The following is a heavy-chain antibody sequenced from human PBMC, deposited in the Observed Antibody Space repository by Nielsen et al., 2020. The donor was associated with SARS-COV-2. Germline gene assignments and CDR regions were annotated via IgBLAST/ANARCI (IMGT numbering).Heavy chain of an antibody. Sequence: GSLRLSCTVSGGSISSNTHYWDWIRQPPGKGLEWLGSVHYSENTYYNPSLKSRVTISVDTPKNQVSLKLSSVTAADTAVYYCARRLAYSSSSGGFDSWGQGTLVTVSS. CDR3: ARRLAYSSSSGGFDS. J-gene: IGHJ4*02. D-gene: IGHD6-6*01. V-gene: IGHV4-39*01. CDR2: VHYSENT. CDR1: GGSISSNTHY.